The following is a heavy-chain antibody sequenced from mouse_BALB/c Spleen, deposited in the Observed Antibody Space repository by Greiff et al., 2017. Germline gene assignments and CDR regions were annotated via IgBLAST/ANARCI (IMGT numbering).Heavy chain of an antibody. Sequence: DVKLVESGGGLVKPGGSLKLSCAASGFTFSSYAMSWVRQSPEKRLEWVAGISSGGSYTYYPDNVTGRFTIARDNAKNTLYLEMSSLRSEDTAMYYCARELNYYGYYFLDYWGQGTTLTVSS. CDR1: GFTFSSYA. CDR2: ISSGGSYT. D-gene: IGHD2-3*01. CDR3: ARELNYYGYYFLDY. V-gene: IGHV5-9-4*01. J-gene: IGHJ2*01.